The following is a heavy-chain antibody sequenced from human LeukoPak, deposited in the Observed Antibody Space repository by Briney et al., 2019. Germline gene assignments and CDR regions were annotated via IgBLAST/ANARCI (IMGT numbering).Heavy chain of an antibody. J-gene: IGHJ6*03. D-gene: IGHD4-11*01. Sequence: ASVKVSCKASGYTFTSYYIHWVRQAPGQGLEWMGIINPSGGSTSYAQKFQGRVTMTRDTSTSTVYMELSSLRSEDTAVCYCARNYRFALDYYYMDVWGKGTTVTISS. CDR3: ARNYRFALDYYYMDV. V-gene: IGHV1-46*01. CDR1: GYTFTSYY. CDR2: INPSGGST.